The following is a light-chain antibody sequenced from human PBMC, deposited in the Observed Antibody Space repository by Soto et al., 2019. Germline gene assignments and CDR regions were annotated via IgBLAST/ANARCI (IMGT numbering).Light chain of an antibody. CDR2: DVT. Sequence: QSALTQPASVSGSPGQSMTISCTGTSSDVGGYNYVSWYQQHPVKAPKLMIYDVTNRPSGVSDRFSGSKSGNTASLTISGLQAEDEADYYCSSYTSSSTPYVFGTGTKLTVL. J-gene: IGLJ1*01. CDR3: SSYTSSSTPYV. V-gene: IGLV2-14*01. CDR1: SSDVGGYNY.